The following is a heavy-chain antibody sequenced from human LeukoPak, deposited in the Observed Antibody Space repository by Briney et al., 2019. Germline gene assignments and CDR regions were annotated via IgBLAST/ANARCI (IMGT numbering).Heavy chain of an antibody. D-gene: IGHD2-21*02. Sequence: ASVEVSCKASGGTFSSYAISWVRQAPGQGLEWMGGIIPIFGTANYAQKFQGRVTITADESTSTAYMELSSLRSEDTAVYYCAREPHDCGGDCYVDYWGQGTLVTVSS. CDR2: IIPIFGTA. V-gene: IGHV1-69*13. CDR3: AREPHDCGGDCYVDY. CDR1: GGTFSSYA. J-gene: IGHJ4*02.